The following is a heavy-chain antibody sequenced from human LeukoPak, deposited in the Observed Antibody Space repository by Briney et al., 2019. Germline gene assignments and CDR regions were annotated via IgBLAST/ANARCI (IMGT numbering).Heavy chain of an antibody. CDR2: ISVYNGNT. D-gene: IGHD3-22*01. V-gene: IGHV1-18*01. J-gene: IGHJ4*02. CDR3: ARIRAFGGVIANYYDSSGYPLDFDY. Sequence: ASVKVSCKDSGYTFNSYGISWVRQAPGQGLEWMGWISVYNGNTKYAQKLQGRVTMTTDTSKSTVYMELRSLRSDDTAVYYCARIRAFGGVIANYYDSSGYPLDFDYWGQRTLGTASS. CDR1: GYTFNSYG.